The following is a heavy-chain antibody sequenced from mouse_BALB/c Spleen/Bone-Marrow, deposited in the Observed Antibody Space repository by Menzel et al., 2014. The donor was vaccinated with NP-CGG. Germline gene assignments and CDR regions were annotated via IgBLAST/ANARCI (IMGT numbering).Heavy chain of an antibody. Sequence: EVKLMESGGGLVKPGGSLKLSCAVSGFTFXDYYMYWVRQNPEKRLEWVATINDGGSYTYYPDSVKGRLTISRDNAKNNLYLQMSSLKSEDTAMYYCARDGNFAMDYWGQGTSVTVSS. CDR2: INDGGSYT. J-gene: IGHJ4*01. CDR1: GFTFXDYY. D-gene: IGHD2-1*01. CDR3: ARDGNFAMDY. V-gene: IGHV5-4*02.